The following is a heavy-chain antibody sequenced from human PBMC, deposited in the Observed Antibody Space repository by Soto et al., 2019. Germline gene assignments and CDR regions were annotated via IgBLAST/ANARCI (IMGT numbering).Heavy chain of an antibody. V-gene: IGHV4-4*02. J-gene: IGHJ4*02. D-gene: IGHD1-7*01. CDR2: IYRTGST. CDR3: ASRDPGTSVDY. CDR1: GGSFTSSSW. Sequence: PSETLSLTCAVSGGSFTSSSWWTWVRQPPGQGLEWIGEIYRTGSTNYNPSLKSRVTISLDKSEKQISLKVTSLTAADTAVYYCASRDPGTSVDYWGQGTLVTVSS.